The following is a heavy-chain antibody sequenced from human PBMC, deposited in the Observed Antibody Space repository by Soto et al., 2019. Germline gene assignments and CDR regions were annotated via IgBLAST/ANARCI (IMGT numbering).Heavy chain of an antibody. Sequence: EVQLVESGGGLVQPGGSLRLSCAASGFTFSSYWLHWVRQAPGKGLVWLSRINSDGSSTNYADSVKGRFTISRDNAKSTLYLQFNSVRAEDTAVYYCARKGAVAGFGYWGQGTLVTVSS. CDR1: GFTFSSYW. D-gene: IGHD6-19*01. CDR2: INSDGSST. CDR3: ARKGAVAGFGY. V-gene: IGHV3-74*01. J-gene: IGHJ4*02.